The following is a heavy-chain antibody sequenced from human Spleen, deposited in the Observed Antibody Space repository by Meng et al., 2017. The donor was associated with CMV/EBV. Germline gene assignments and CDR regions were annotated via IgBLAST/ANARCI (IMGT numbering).Heavy chain of an antibody. Sequence: SETLSLTCSVSGSSINSGYFWGWVRQPPEKGLEWIANIHHSGDTYYNPSLKSRLTISIDTSKNQFSLRLTSVTAADTAVYYCARNPLPIAPPDYWGQGALVTVSS. V-gene: IGHV4-38-2*02. CDR1: GSSINSGYF. CDR2: IHHSGDT. D-gene: IGHD1-26*01. CDR3: ARNPLPIAPPDY. J-gene: IGHJ4*02.